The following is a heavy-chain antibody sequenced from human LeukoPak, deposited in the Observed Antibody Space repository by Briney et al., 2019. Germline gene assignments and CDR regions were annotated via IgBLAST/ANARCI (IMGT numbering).Heavy chain of an antibody. CDR2: IIPIFGTA. Sequence: SVKVSCKASGGTFSSYAISWVRQAPGQGLEWMGGIIPIFGTANYAQKFQGRVTITADESTSTAYMELSSLRSEDTAVYYCARNRRVLSAGAFDIWGQGTMVTVSS. D-gene: IGHD2-2*01. CDR3: ARNRRVLSAGAFDI. V-gene: IGHV1-69*13. CDR1: GGTFSSYA. J-gene: IGHJ3*02.